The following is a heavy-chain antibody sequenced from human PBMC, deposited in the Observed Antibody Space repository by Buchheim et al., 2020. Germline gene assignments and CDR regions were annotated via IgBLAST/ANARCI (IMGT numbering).Heavy chain of an antibody. D-gene: IGHD2-15*01. J-gene: IGHJ6*02. Sequence: EVQLVESGGGLVQPGGSLRLSCAASGFTFSSYWMHWVRQAPGKGLVWVSRINSDGSSTSYADSVKGRFTISRDNAKTTLYLQMNSLRAEDTAVYYCARDPTYCSGSSCYLFVGNYYGMDVWGQGTT. CDR2: INSDGSST. CDR3: ARDPTYCSGSSCYLFVGNYYGMDV. CDR1: GFTFSSYW. V-gene: IGHV3-74*01.